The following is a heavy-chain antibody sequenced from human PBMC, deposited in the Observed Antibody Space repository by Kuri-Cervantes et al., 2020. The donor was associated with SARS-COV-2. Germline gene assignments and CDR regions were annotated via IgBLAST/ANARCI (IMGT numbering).Heavy chain of an antibody. J-gene: IGHJ6*03. D-gene: IGHD6-13*01. Sequence: LSCTVSGGSISSGSYYWSWIRQPAGKGLEWIGRIYTSGSTNYNPSLKSRVTISVDTSKNQFSLRLSSVTAADTAVYYCAGALISSSWAYYMDVWGKGTTVTV. CDR1: GGSISSGSYY. CDR2: IYTSGST. V-gene: IGHV4-61*02. CDR3: AGALISSSWAYYMDV.